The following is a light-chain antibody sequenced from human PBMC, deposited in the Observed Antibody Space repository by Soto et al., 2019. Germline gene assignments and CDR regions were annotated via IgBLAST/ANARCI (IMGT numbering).Light chain of an antibody. Sequence: QSVLTQPASVSGSPGQSITISCTGTSSDVGGYNYVSWYQQHPGKAPKLMIYDVSNRPSDLSNRFSGSKSGNTASLTISGLQAEDEADYYCSSYTSSSTVVFGGGTQLTVL. V-gene: IGLV2-14*01. CDR2: DVS. CDR1: SSDVGGYNY. J-gene: IGLJ2*01. CDR3: SSYTSSSTVV.